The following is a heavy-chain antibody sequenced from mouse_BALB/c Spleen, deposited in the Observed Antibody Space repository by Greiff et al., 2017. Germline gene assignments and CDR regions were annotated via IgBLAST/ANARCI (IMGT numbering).Heavy chain of an antibody. D-gene: IGHD2-14*01. Sequence: EVQLQESGPGLVKPSQSLSLTCTVTGYSITSDYAWNWIRQFPVNKLEWMGYISYSGSTSYNPSLKSRIPITRDTSKNQFFLQLNSVTTEDTATYYCARNYRYDVSFAYWGQGTLVTVAA. J-gene: IGHJ3*01. CDR2: ISYSGST. CDR1: GYSITSDYA. V-gene: IGHV3-2*02. CDR3: ARNYRYDVSFAY.